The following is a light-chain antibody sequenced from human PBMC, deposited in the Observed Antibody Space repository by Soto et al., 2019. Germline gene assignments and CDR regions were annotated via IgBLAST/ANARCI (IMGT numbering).Light chain of an antibody. CDR1: QGISNL. CDR2: AAS. CDR3: LQHNTYPYT. J-gene: IGKJ2*01. Sequence: DIQMTQSPSSLSASVGDRVTITCRASQGISNLLGWFQHKPGKAPKRLIYAASSLQGGVPSRFSGSGSGTELTLTIPGLQPEDFAAYYCLQHNTYPYTFGQGTKLEIK. V-gene: IGKV1-17*01.